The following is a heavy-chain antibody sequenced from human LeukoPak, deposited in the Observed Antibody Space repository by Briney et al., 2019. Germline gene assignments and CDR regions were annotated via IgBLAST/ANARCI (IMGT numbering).Heavy chain of an antibody. CDR1: GFTVSSNY. D-gene: IGHD6-6*01. CDR2: IYSGGNT. V-gene: IGHV3-53*01. J-gene: IGHJ4*02. Sequence: GGSLRLSCAASGFTVSSNYMSWVRQAPGKGLEWVSVIYSGGNTYYADSVKGRFTISRDNSKNTLYLQMNSLRAEDTAIYYCARAYSSSGEYYFDYWGQGTLVIVSS. CDR3: ARAYSSSGEYYFDY.